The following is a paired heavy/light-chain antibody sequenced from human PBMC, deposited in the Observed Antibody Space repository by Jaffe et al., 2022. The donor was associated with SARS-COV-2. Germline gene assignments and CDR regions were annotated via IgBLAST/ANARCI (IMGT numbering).Light chain of an antibody. V-gene: IGKV3-11*01. CDR3: QQRRNWPPGAT. CDR1: QSVSSD. J-gene: IGKJ4*01. CDR2: GAS. Sequence: ETVLTQSPATLSLSPGERATLSCRASQSVSSDLAWYQQKPGQAPRLLIYGASNRAPGISARFSGSGSGTDFTLTITSLEPEDFAVYYCQQRRNWPPGATFGGGTKVEIK.
Heavy chain of an antibody. CDR3: AKEGDGSPYSFDL. V-gene: IGHV3-30*18. J-gene: IGHJ4*02. D-gene: IGHD6-13*01. CDR1: GFTFSNYG. CDR2: VSSAGTVT. Sequence: QVQLVESGGGVVQPGRSLRLSCAASGFTFSNYGMHWVRQAPGKGLEWVSVVSSAGTVTYDGDSAKGRFTISRDNSKNTLYLQMSSLRAEDTAVYYCAKEGDGSPYSFDLWGQGTLVTVSS.